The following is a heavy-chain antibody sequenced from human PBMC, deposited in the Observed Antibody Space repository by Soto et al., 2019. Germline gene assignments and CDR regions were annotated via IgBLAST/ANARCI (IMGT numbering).Heavy chain of an antibody. V-gene: IGHV2-70*01. CDR2: IDWDDDK. CDR3: ARTTSGYSSSWSDYYYYGMDV. D-gene: IGHD6-13*01. CDR1: GFSLSTSGMC. J-gene: IGHJ6*02. Sequence: SGPTLVNPTQTLTLTCTFSGFSLSTSGMCVSWIRQPPGKALEWLALIDWDDDKYYSTSLKTRLTISKDTSKNQVVLTMTNMDPVYTATYYCARTTSGYSSSWSDYYYYGMDVWGQGTTVTVSS.